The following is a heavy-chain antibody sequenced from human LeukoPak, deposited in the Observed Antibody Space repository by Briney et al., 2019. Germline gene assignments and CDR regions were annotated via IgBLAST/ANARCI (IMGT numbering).Heavy chain of an antibody. V-gene: IGHV4-31*03. CDR3: ARDYGNFAYYDSSGYRYFDL. CDR1: GGSISSGGYY. J-gene: IGHJ2*01. D-gene: IGHD3-22*01. Sequence: SETLSLTCTVSGGSISSGGYYWRWIRQHPGKGLEWIGYIYYSGSTYYNPSLKSRVTISVDTSKNQFSLRLSSVTAADTAVCYCARDYGNFAYYDSSGYRYFDLWGRGTLVTVSS. CDR2: IYYSGST.